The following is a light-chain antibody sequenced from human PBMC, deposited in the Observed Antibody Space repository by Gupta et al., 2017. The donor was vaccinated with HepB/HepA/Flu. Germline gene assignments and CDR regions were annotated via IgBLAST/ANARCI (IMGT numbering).Light chain of an antibody. V-gene: IGKV3-15*01. J-gene: IGKJ1*01. CDR3: QQYNNWPWT. CDR2: GAS. Sequence: EIVMTQSPATLSVSPGERATLSCRASQSVSSYLAWYQQKPGQAPRLLIYGASTRATGIPARFSGSGSGAEFTRTISSLKSEDFAVYYCQQYNNWPWTCGQGTKVEIK. CDR1: QSVSSY.